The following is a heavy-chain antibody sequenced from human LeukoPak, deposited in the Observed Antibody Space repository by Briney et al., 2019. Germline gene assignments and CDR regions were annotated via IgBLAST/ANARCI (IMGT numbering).Heavy chain of an antibody. D-gene: IGHD1-26*01. CDR2: IYYSGST. CDR1: GGSISSYY. J-gene: IGHJ3*02. CDR3: AREGGGKSAFDI. V-gene: IGHV4-59*01. Sequence: PSETLCLTCTVSGGSISSYYWSWIRQPPGKGLEWIGYIYYSGSTNYNPSLKSRVTISVDTSKNQFSLKLSSVTAADTAVYYCAREGGGKSAFDIWGQGTMVTVSS.